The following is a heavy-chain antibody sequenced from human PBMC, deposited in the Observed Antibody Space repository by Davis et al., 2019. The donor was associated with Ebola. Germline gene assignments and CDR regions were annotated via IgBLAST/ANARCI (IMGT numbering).Heavy chain of an antibody. CDR2: TYYNSKWYN. D-gene: IGHD5-12*01. J-gene: IGHJ4*02. CDR3: VRGWLRSKFDY. CDR1: GDSVSINSGG. Sequence: HSQTLSLTCAISGDSVSINSGGWNWIRQSPSRGLEWLGRTYYNSKWYNDYAVSVKSRITINPDTSKNQFSLHLNSVTPEDTAVYYCVRGWLRSKFDYWGRGTLVTVSS. V-gene: IGHV6-1*01.